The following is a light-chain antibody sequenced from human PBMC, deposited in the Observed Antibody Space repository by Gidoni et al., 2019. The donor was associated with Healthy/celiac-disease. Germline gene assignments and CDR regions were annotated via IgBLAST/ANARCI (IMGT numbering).Light chain of an antibody. CDR1: QSVSSN. J-gene: IGKJ1*01. Sequence: EIVMTQSPATLSVSPGERATLSCRASQSVSSNLAWYQQKPGQAPRLLIYGASPRATGIPARFSGSGSGTEFTLTISSLQFEDFAVYYCQQYNNWPKTFGQXTKVEIK. CDR2: GAS. V-gene: IGKV3-15*01. CDR3: QQYNNWPKT.